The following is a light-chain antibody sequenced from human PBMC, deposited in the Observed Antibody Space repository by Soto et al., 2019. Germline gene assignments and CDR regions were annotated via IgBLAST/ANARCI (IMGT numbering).Light chain of an antibody. CDR1: QGISSW. CDR2: SAS. CDR3: QQASSFPLT. V-gene: IGKV1-12*01. J-gene: IGKJ3*01. Sequence: DIQMTQSPSSLSASVGDRVTITCRASQGISSWLAWYQQKPGKAPNLLIYSASTLYSGVPSRFSGSGSGTDFTLTISSLQPEDVATYFCQQASSFPLTFGPGTKVDLK.